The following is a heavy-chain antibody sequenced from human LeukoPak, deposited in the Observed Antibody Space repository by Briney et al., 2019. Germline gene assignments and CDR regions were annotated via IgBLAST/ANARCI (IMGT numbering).Heavy chain of an antibody. D-gene: IGHD6-25*01. Sequence: SETLSLTCAVSGGSISSHYWSWIRQPPGRGPERIWFIYFNGYTNYNPSLKTRVTISVDTSNNQFSLRLSSVTAADTAVYYCARSERRAQKDTYYNHYYYVDVWGKGTTVTVSS. CDR1: GGSISSHY. CDR3: ARSERRAQKDTYYNHYYYVDV. V-gene: IGHV4-59*11. CDR2: IYFNGYT. J-gene: IGHJ6*03.